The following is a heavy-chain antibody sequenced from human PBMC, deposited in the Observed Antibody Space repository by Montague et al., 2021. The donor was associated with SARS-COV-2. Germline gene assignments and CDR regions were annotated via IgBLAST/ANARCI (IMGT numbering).Heavy chain of an antibody. V-gene: IGHV6-1*01. CDR2: KYYRSKWYN. CDR1: GDSVSSNSAA. J-gene: IGHJ4*02. D-gene: IGHD3-10*01. Sequence: CAISGDSVSSNSAAWNWIRQSPSRGLEWLGRKYYRSKWYNDYAVSVKSRITINPDTSKNQFSLQLNSVTPEDTAVYYCARGGWGAPGTGRLFDYWGQGTLVTVSS. CDR3: ARGGWGAPGTGRLFDY.